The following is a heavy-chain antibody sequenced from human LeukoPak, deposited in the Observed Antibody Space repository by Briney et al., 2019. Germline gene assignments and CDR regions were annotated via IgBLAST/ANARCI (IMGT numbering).Heavy chain of an antibody. CDR2: IRSKAYGGTT. V-gene: IGHV3-49*03. D-gene: IGHD3-22*01. J-gene: IGHJ4*02. CDR1: GFTFGDYA. CDR3: TRERHYDSSGYLDY. Sequence: GGSLRLSCTASGFTFGDYAMSWFRQAPGKGLEWVGFIRSKAYGGTTEHAASVKGRFTISRDDSKSIAYLQMNSLKTEDTAVYYCTRERHYDSSGYLDYWGQGTLVTVSS.